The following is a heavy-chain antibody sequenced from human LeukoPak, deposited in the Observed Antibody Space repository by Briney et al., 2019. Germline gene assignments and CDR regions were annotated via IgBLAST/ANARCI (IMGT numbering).Heavy chain of an antibody. CDR2: INPNDGGT. V-gene: IGHV1-2*02. CDR3: AGICSSSGCHLDY. Sequence: ASVKVSCKASRYTFTGYYMHWVRQAPGQGLEWVGGINPNDGGTNSAQKFQGRVTMTRDTSISTVYMELSSLTSDDTAVYFCAGICSSSGCHLDYWGQGTLVTVSS. D-gene: IGHD2-2*01. CDR1: RYTFTGYY. J-gene: IGHJ4*02.